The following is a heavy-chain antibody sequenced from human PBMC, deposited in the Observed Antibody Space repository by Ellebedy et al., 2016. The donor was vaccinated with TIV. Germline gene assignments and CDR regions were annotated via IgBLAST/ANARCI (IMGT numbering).Heavy chain of an antibody. CDR2: IRRETYGATT. D-gene: IGHD3-3*01. CDR1: GFTFGDYA. J-gene: IGHJ3*02. Sequence: GGSLRLSCTASGFTFGDYAINRFRQAPGKGLEWVGVIRRETYGATTENAASVRGRFTISRDDSKSIAYLHMKSLKTEDTAVYYCSRAVELRLLAHDAFDIWGQGTMVTVSS. V-gene: IGHV3-49*03. CDR3: SRAVELRLLAHDAFDI.